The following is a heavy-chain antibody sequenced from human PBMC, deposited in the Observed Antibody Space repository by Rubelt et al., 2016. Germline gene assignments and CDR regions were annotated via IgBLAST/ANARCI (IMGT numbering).Heavy chain of an antibody. V-gene: IGHV3-30*04. CDR3: ARQREVGVYYFDY. Sequence: VQLVESGGGLLQPGGSLRLSCAASGFTFSSYAMHWVRQAPGKGLEWVAVISNDGSDKYYADSVRGRLTISRDNSKNTLSLQINSLRADDTAVYYCARQREVGVYYFDYWGQGTLVTVSS. J-gene: IGHJ4*02. D-gene: IGHD1-26*01. CDR2: ISNDGSDK. CDR1: GFTFSSYA.